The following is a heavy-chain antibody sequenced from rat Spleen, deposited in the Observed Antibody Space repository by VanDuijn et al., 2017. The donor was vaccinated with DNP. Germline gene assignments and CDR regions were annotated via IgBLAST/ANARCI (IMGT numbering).Heavy chain of an antibody. Sequence: EVQLVESGGGLVQPGRSLKVSCAASGFTFSNSGMHWIRQAPRKALEWVTSISPSGGGTYYRDSVKGRFTISRDNANRTLYLQMDSLRSEDTATYYCARHGRVTTVATYWYFDFWGPGTMVTVSS. D-gene: IGHD1-3*01. V-gene: IGHV5-19*01. CDR3: ARHGRVTTVATYWYFDF. J-gene: IGHJ1*01. CDR1: GFTFSNSG. CDR2: ISPSGGGT.